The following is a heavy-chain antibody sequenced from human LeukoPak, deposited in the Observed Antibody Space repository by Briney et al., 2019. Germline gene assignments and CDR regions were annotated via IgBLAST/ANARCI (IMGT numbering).Heavy chain of an antibody. D-gene: IGHD3-10*01. V-gene: IGHV4-34*01. CDR3: ARRTVRGVIAY. CDR2: INHSGST. Sequence: SETLSLTCAVYGGSFSGYYWSWIRQPPGKGLEWIGEINHSGSTNYNPSLKSRVTISVDTSKNQFSLKLSSVTAADTAVYYCARRTVRGVIAYWGQGTLVTVSS. CDR1: GGSFSGYY. J-gene: IGHJ4*02.